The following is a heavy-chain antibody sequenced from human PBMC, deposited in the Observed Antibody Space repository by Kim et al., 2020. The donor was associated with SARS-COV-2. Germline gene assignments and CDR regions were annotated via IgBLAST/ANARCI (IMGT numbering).Heavy chain of an antibody. D-gene: IGHD5-18*01. J-gene: IGHJ6*02. Sequence: SETLSLTCAVYGGSFSGYYWSWIRQPPGKGLEWIGEINHSGSTNYNPSLKSRVTISVDTSKNQFSLKLSSVTAADTAVYYCARVRKEYSYGFIYYYGMDVWGQGTTVTVSS. CDR2: INHSGST. V-gene: IGHV4-34*01. CDR3: ARVRKEYSYGFIYYYGMDV. CDR1: GGSFSGYY.